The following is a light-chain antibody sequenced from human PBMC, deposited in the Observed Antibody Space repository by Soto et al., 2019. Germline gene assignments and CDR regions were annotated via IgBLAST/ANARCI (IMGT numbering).Light chain of an antibody. J-gene: IGKJ1*01. Sequence: DIQMTQSPSTLSGYVGDRVTITCRASQTISSWLACYQQKPGKAPKLLIYKASTLKSGVPSRVSGSGSGTEFTLTISSLQPDDFATYFSQPYRGYSEALGQGTKV. CDR3: QPYRGYSEA. CDR1: QTISSW. V-gene: IGKV1-5*03. CDR2: KAS.